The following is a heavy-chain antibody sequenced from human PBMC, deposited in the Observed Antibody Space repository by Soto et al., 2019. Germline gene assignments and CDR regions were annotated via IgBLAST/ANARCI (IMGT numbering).Heavy chain of an antibody. CDR3: ARDQVARQWLVTQYFQY. CDR1: GFTFSSYA. D-gene: IGHD6-19*01. CDR2: ISYDGSHN. J-gene: IGHJ1*01. Sequence: GGSLRLSCAASGFTFSSYAMHWVRQAPGKGLEWVAVISYDGSHNFYADSVEGRFTISRDNSGNTLYLQMNSLRAEDAAVYYCARDQVARQWLVTQYFQYWGQRTLVTVSS. V-gene: IGHV3-30-3*01.